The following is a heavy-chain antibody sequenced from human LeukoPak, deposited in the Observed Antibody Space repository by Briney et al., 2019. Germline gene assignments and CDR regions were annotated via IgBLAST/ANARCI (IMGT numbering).Heavy chain of an antibody. CDR1: GFTFDDYA. CDR3: AKGPFLNDLRLGELSPPFDY. CDR2: ISWNSGSI. V-gene: IGHV3-9*01. J-gene: IGHJ4*01. D-gene: IGHD3-16*02. Sequence: PGGSLRLSCAASGFTFDDYAMHWVRQAPGKGLEWVSGISWNSGSIGYADSVKGRFTISRDNAKNSLYLQMNSLRAEDTALYYCAKGPFLNDLRLGELSPPFDYWGQGTPVTVSS.